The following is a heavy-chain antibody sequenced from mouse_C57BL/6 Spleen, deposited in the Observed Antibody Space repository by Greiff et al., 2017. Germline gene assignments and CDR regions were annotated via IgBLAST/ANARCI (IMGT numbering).Heavy chain of an antibody. J-gene: IGHJ2*01. Sequence: VQRVESGAELMKPGASVKLSCKATGYTFTGYWIEWVKQRPGHGLEWIGEILPGGGSTNYNEKFKGKATFTADASSNTAYMQLSSLTTEDSAIYYGAGEGAYYDYDGEKGFDYWGQGTTLTVSA. CDR1: GYTFTGYW. V-gene: IGHV1-9*01. CDR3: AGEGAYYDYDGEKGFDY. D-gene: IGHD2-4*01. CDR2: ILPGGGST.